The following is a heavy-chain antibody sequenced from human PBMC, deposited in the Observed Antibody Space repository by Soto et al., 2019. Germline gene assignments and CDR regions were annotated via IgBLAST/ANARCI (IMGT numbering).Heavy chain of an antibody. CDR2: VSPSGTT. Sequence: QVQLQESGPGLVKPSQTLSLTCTVSGASISVGYYWSWIRQHPGKGLVWMGYVSPSGTTYYNPSLRSRVSISTETSKNPFSLEVSSVTAAEPAVYYCARDRGSYGMDVWGQGTTVTVSS. CDR1: GASISVGYY. CDR3: ARDRGSYGMDV. J-gene: IGHJ6*02. V-gene: IGHV4-31*03.